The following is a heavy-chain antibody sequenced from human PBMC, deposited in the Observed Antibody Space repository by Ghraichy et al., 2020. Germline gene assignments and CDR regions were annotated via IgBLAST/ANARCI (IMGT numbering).Heavy chain of an antibody. CDR3: AMSKGYTSKFLGGGLVG. CDR1: GGSISSSSYY. V-gene: IGHV4-39*01. Sequence: SETLSLTCTVSGGSISSSSYYWGWIRQPPGKGLEWIGSIYYSGSTYYNPSLKSRVTISVDTSKNQFSLKLSSVTAADTAVYYCAMSKGYTSKFLGGGLVGWGQGTLVTVSS. J-gene: IGHJ4*02. D-gene: IGHD6-13*01. CDR2: IYYSGST.